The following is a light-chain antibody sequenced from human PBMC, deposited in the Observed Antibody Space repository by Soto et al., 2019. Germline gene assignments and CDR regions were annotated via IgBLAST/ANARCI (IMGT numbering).Light chain of an antibody. Sequence: EIVLTQSPGTLSLSPGERATLSCRASQSFSNNYLAWYQQKPGQAPSLLIYGASNRATGIPDRFSGSGSGTDFTLTISRLEPEDFAVYYCQQYGSSGTFGQGTKVDIK. J-gene: IGKJ1*01. CDR1: QSFSNNY. CDR2: GAS. V-gene: IGKV3-20*01. CDR3: QQYGSSGT.